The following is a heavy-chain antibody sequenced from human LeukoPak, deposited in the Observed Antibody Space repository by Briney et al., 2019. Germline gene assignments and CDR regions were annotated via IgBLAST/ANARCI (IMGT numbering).Heavy chain of an antibody. J-gene: IGHJ1*01. V-gene: IGHV3-30*18. CDR1: GFTFSSYG. CDR2: ISYDGTNK. CDR3: AKASIAAAGGYFQH. D-gene: IGHD6-13*01. Sequence: RSLRLSCAASGFTFSSYGMHWVRQAPGKGLEWVALISYDGTNKYYGDSVKGRFTISRDKSKNTLFLQMNSLRAEDTAVYYCAKASIAAAGGYFQHWGQGTLVTVSS.